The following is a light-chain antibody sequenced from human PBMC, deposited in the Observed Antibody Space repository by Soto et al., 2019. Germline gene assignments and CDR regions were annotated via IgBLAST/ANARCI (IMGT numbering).Light chain of an antibody. CDR1: QSVSGNY. J-gene: IGKJ2*01. CDR2: GAS. CDR3: QHYGTSPYT. V-gene: IGKV3-20*01. Sequence: DSVLTQSPGTLSLSPGERATLSCRAIQSVSGNYLAWYQQKPGQAPRLLIYGASIRATGIPDRFSGSGSGTDFTLTISRLEPEDFAVYCCQHYGTSPYTFGQGTKLEIK.